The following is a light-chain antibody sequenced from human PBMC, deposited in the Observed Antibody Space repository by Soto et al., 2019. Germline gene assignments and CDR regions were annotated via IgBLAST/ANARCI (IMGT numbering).Light chain of an antibody. CDR2: GNN. V-gene: IGLV1-40*01. CDR1: GSNIGAASD. CDR3: QSYDSSLSSFYV. J-gene: IGLJ1*01. Sequence: QSVLTHPPSVSGAPGQRVSISCTGSGSNIGAASDVYWYQQLPGRAPKLLIYGNNKRPSGVPDRFSGSKSDTSASLAITGLQAEDEADYYCQSYDSSLSSFYVFGTGTKVT.